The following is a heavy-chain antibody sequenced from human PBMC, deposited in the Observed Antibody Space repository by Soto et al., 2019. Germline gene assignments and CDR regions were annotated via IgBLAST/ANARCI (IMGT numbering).Heavy chain of an antibody. CDR1: GYSFTTYC. J-gene: IGHJ4*01. CDR2: IYPGDSDT. Sequence: GESQKISWKGSGYSFTTYCIAWVLQMPGKGLEWVGIIYPGDSDTRYSPSFEGHVTISVDKSISTAFLQWNSLKASDNAIYYCARHSTSAPKDYWGQGTLVTVSS. CDR3: ARHSTSAPKDY. D-gene: IGHD3-10*01. V-gene: IGHV5-51*01.